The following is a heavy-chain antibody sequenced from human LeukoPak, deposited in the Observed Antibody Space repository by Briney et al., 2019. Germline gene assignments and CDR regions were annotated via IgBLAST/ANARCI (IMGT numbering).Heavy chain of an antibody. CDR2: IIPIFGTA. CDR1: VGTFSTYA. D-gene: IGHD5-18*01. Sequence: ASVKVSCKASVGTFSTYAISWVRQAPGQGLEWMGGIIPIFGTANYAQKFQGRVTITTDESTSTAYMELGSLRSEDTAVYYCARHPDTALVHDAFDIWGQGTMVTVSS. CDR3: ARHPDTALVHDAFDI. J-gene: IGHJ3*02. V-gene: IGHV1-69*05.